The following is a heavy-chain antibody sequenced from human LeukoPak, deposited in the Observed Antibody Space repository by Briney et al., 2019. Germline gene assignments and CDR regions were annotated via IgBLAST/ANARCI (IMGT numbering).Heavy chain of an antibody. J-gene: IGHJ6*03. Sequence: ASVRVSCKASGFTFPSSSMQWVRLARGQRLEWIGWIVVGSGNTNYAQKFQERVTITRDMSTSTAYMELSSLRSEDTAVYYCAADLPDMYDFWSAMDVWGKGTTVTVSS. CDR3: AADLPDMYDFWSAMDV. D-gene: IGHD3-3*01. CDR2: IVVGSGNT. CDR1: GFTFPSSS. V-gene: IGHV1-58*02.